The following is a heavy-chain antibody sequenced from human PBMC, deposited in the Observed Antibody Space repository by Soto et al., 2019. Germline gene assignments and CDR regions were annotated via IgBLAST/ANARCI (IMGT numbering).Heavy chain of an antibody. CDR2: IYYSGST. D-gene: IGHD4-4*01. CDR1: GGSISSGDYY. J-gene: IGHJ6*02. CDR3: VRVTVTTGGYGTDV. Sequence: SETVSVTCTVSGGSISSGDYYWSWIRQPPGKGLEWIGYIYYSGSTYYNPSLKSRVTISVDTSKNQFSLKLSSVTAADTAVYYCVRVTVTTGGYGTDVWGPGTMVTV. V-gene: IGHV4-30-4*01.